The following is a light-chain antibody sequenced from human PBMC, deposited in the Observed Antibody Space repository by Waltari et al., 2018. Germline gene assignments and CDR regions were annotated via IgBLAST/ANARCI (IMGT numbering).Light chain of an antibody. J-gene: IGKJ2*03. V-gene: IGKV1-39*02. CDR1: ENINNY. CDR2: TAS. CDR3: QHGYGSPYS. Sequence: IQLTQSPSSLSASVGHRVTTTCRASENINNYLNWYQQKVGAGPKLLIYTASTLESGVPSRFGGSGSGTDYTFTISSLQSEDVATYFCQHGYGSPYSFGQGTKVEIK.